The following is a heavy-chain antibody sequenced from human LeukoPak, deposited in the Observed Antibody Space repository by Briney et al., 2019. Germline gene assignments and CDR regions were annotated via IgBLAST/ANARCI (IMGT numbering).Heavy chain of an antibody. CDR2: IYYSGST. CDR1: GGSISSGGYY. Sequence: SETLSLTCTVSGGSISSGGYYWSWIRQHPGTGLEWIGYIYYSGSTYYNPSLKSRVTISVDTSKNQFSLKLSSVTAADTAVYYCAREGYRQPLDYWGQGTLVTVSS. V-gene: IGHV4-31*03. D-gene: IGHD6-13*01. CDR3: AREGYRQPLDY. J-gene: IGHJ4*02.